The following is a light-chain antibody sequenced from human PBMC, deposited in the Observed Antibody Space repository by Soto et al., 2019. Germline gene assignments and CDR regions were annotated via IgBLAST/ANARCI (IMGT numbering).Light chain of an antibody. V-gene: IGLV2-11*01. J-gene: IGLJ3*02. CDR3: CSYAGNSLWG. Sequence: QSALTQPRSVSGSPGQSVTISCTGTNSDVGGYNYVSWYQQHPGKAPKLVIYDVSKRPSGVPDRFSGSKSGNTASLTISGLQAEDEADYYCCSYAGNSLWGFGGGTKLTVL. CDR1: NSDVGGYNY. CDR2: DVS.